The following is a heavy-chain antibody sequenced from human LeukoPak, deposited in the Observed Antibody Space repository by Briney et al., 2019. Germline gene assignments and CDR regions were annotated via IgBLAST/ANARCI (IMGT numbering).Heavy chain of an antibody. V-gene: IGHV1-18*01. CDR3: ARVFGYYYFYMDV. J-gene: IGHJ6*03. D-gene: IGHD3/OR15-3a*01. Sequence: ASVKVSCKASGYTFVNFGLIWVRQAPGQGLEWMGWISPENGDTNYAQNFQDRVTMTTDTSTNTAYMELRSLTSDDTAVYFCARVFGYYYFYMDVWGEGTTVIISS. CDR2: ISPENGDT. CDR1: GYTFVNFG.